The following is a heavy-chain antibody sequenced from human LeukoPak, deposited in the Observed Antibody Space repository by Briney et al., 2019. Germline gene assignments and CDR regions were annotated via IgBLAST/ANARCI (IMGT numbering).Heavy chain of an antibody. V-gene: IGHV1-58*02. CDR3: AADVYCSGGSCYFQFDY. Sequence: ASVKVSCKASGFTFTSSAMQWVRQARGQRLEWIGWIVVGSGNTNYAQKFQERVTITRDMSTSTAYMELSSLRSEDTAVYYCAADVYCSGGSCYFQFDYWGQGTLVTVSS. CDR1: GFTFTSSA. D-gene: IGHD2-15*01. J-gene: IGHJ4*02. CDR2: IVVGSGNT.